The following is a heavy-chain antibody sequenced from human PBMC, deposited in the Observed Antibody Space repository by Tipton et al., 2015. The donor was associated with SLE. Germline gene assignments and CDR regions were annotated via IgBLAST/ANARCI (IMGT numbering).Heavy chain of an antibody. Sequence: TLSLTCTVSGGSISSHYWSWIRQPPGKGLEWIGYIYYSGSTNYNPSLKSRVTISVDTSKNQFSLKLSSVTAADAAVYYCARLLSSWYYFDYWGQGTLVTVSS. V-gene: IGHV4-59*08. J-gene: IGHJ4*02. D-gene: IGHD6-13*01. CDR2: IYYSGST. CDR1: GGSISSHY. CDR3: ARLLSSWYYFDY.